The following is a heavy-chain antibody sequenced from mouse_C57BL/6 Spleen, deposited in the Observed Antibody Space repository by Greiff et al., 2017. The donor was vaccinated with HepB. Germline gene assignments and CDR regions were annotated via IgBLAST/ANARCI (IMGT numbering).Heavy chain of an antibody. V-gene: IGHV1-52*01. D-gene: IGHD1-1*01. Sequence: QVQLKQPGAELVRPGSSVKLSCKASGYTFTSYWMHWVKQRPIQGLEWIGNIDPSDSETHYNQKFKDKATLTVDKSSSTAYMQLSSLTSEDSAVYYCARFPNYGAMDYWGQGTSVTVSS. CDR3: ARFPNYGAMDY. CDR2: IDPSDSET. CDR1: GYTFTSYW. J-gene: IGHJ4*01.